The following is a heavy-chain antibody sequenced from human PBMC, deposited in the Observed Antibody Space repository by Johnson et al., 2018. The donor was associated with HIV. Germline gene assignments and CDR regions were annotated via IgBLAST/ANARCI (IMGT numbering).Heavy chain of an antibody. D-gene: IGHD3-22*01. CDR3: AKDAYDSSGCLS. CDR1: GFTFSSYA. V-gene: IGHV3-23*04. Sequence: VQLVESGGGLVQPGGSLRLSCAASGFTFSSYAMSWVRQAPGKGLEWVSAISGSGGSTYYADSVKGRFTISSNNSKNTLYLQMNSLRAGDQAVYYCAKDAYDSSGCLSWGQGTMVTVSS. CDR2: ISGSGGST. J-gene: IGHJ3*01.